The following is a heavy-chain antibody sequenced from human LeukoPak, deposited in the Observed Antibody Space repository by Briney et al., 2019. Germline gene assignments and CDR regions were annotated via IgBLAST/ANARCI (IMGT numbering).Heavy chain of an antibody. Sequence: SETLSLTCSVSGGSISSYYWSWIRQPPGKGLEWIGYISCSGNTNYNPSLKSRVTISVDTSKNQFSLKLSSVTAADTAVYYCATRSTGVAATFDSWGQGALVTVSS. CDR3: ATRSTGVAATFDS. J-gene: IGHJ4*02. D-gene: IGHD2-15*01. CDR2: ISCSGNT. V-gene: IGHV4-59*01. CDR1: GGSISSYY.